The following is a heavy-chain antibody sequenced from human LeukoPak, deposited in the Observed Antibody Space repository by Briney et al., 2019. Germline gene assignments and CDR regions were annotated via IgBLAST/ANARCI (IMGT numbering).Heavy chain of an antibody. V-gene: IGHV4-61*02. Sequence: SQTLSLTCTVSGGSISSGSYYWSWIRQPAGKGLEWIGRIYTSGSTNYNPSLKSRVTISVDTSKNQFSLKLGSVTAADTAVYYCARDSTWRSLDYWGQGTLVTVSS. CDR3: ARDSTWRSLDY. CDR2: IYTSGST. J-gene: IGHJ4*02. D-gene: IGHD3-3*01. CDR1: GGSISSGSYY.